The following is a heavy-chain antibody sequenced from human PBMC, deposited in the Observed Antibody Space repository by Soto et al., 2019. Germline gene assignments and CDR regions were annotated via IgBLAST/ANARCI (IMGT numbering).Heavy chain of an antibody. V-gene: IGHV3-23*01. CDR3: AKGGITVADYYFDY. CDR1: GFTFSSYD. D-gene: IGHD6-19*01. CDR2: ITGSGGGT. J-gene: IGHJ4*02. Sequence: EVQLLESGGGLVQPGGSLRLSCAASGFTFSSYDMSWVRQAPGKGLEWVSAITGSGGGTYYADSVKGRFTISRDNSKNTLYLQMNSLRAEDTAVFYCAKGGITVADYYFDYWGQGTLVTVSS.